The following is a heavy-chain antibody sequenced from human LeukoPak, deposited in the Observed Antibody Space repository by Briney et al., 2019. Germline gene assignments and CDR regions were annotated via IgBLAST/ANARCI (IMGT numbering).Heavy chain of an antibody. CDR3: AKAGGSGWYVQYYFDY. D-gene: IGHD6-19*01. Sequence: GGSLRLSCAASGFTVSSNYMSWVRQAPGKGLEWVSIIYSGGSILYADFVKGRFTISRDNSKNTLYLQMNSLRAEDTAVYYCAKAGGSGWYVQYYFDYWGQGTLVTVSS. CDR2: IYSGGSI. V-gene: IGHV3-66*01. CDR1: GFTVSSNY. J-gene: IGHJ4*02.